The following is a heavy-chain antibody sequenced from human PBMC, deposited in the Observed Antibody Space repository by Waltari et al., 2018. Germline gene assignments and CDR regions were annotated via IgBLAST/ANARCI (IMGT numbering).Heavy chain of an antibody. CDR2: IYHSGST. Sequence: QVQLQESGPGLVKPSETLSLTCTVSGYSISSGYYWGWIRPPPGKGLEWIGGIYHSGSTYYHPSLKGRVTISVDTSKNQFSLKRSSVTAADTAVYYCARCKVGGQWLVQYYYYYMDVWGKGTTVTVSS. D-gene: IGHD6-19*01. CDR3: ARCKVGGQWLVQYYYYYMDV. J-gene: IGHJ6*03. CDR1: GYSISSGYY. V-gene: IGHV4-38-2*02.